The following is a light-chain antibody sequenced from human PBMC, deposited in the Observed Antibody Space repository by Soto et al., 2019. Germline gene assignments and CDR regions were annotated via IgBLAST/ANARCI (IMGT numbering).Light chain of an antibody. J-gene: IGKJ1*01. CDR3: QQYGSSPIT. CDR1: QSIIGTY. CDR2: GAS. Sequence: EIVLTQSPGTLSLSPGERATLSCRASQSIIGTYLAWYQQKPGQAPRLLIYGASSRATGIPDRFSGSGSGTDFIVTISRLEPEDFAVYYCQQYGSSPITFGQGTNVEIK. V-gene: IGKV3-20*01.